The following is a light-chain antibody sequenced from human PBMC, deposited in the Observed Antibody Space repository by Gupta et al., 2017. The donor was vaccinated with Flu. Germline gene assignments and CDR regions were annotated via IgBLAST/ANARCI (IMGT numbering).Light chain of an antibody. CDR2: GTS. CDR3: QQYNNWPRT. J-gene: IGKJ1*01. CDR1: QSVGSS. V-gene: IGKV3-15*01. Sequence: EIVITQSQATLSVSPGERATLSCRATQSVGSSLAWYQQKPGQAPRLLIYGTSTRATGTPGRFSGSGSGTEFTLTISSLQSEDFGIYYCQQYNNWPRTFGQGTKVDIK.